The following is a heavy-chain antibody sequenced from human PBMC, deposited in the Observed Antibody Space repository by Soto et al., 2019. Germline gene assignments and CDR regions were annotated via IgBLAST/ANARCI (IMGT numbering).Heavy chain of an antibody. D-gene: IGHD2-2*02. Sequence: VASVKVSCKASGYTFTSYGISWVRQAPGQGLEWMGWISAYNGNTNYAQKLQGRVTMTTDTSTSTAYMELRSLRSDDTAVYYCARDRVVVVPAAIYYYYYGMDVWGQGTTVTVSS. CDR1: GYTFTSYG. CDR3: ARDRVVVVPAAIYYYYYGMDV. CDR2: ISAYNGNT. V-gene: IGHV1-18*04. J-gene: IGHJ6*02.